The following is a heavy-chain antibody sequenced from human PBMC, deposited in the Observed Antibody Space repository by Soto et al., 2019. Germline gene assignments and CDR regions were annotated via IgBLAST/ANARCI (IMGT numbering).Heavy chain of an antibody. CDR3: ARVMAYEQQLVPFDY. Sequence: QVQLVQSGAGVKKPGASVKVSCKTSGYTFIGYYFNLVRQAPGQGLEWMGWVNPHTGGTHYAQTFDGRVTMTRDTSTYTAYMELSGLKFDDTATYFCARVMAYEQQLVPFDYWGQGTLVTVSS. J-gene: IGHJ4*02. D-gene: IGHD6-13*01. CDR1: GYTFIGYY. CDR2: VNPHTGGT. V-gene: IGHV1-2*02.